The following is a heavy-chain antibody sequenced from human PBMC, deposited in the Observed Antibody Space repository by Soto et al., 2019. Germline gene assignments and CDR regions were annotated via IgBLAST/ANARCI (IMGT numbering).Heavy chain of an antibody. D-gene: IGHD2-15*01. CDR3: ASISGGQSRTIDY. CDR2: VNPILSMS. CDR1: GDTFSFYT. J-gene: IGHJ4*02. Sequence: SVKVSCKASGDTFSFYTINWVRQAPGLGLEWMGRVNPILSMSNYAQKFQGRVTMTADKSTSTAYMELRSLRSEDTAFYYCASISGGQSRTIDYCGQGALVTVSS. V-gene: IGHV1-69*02.